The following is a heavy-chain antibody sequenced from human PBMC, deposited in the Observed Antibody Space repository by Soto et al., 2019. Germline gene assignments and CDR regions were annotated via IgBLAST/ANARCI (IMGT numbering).Heavy chain of an antibody. CDR1: GGTFSSYA. D-gene: IGHD6-6*01. CDR2: IIPIFGTA. V-gene: IGHV1-69*13. CDR3: AGGAAEYSSSNWFDR. J-gene: IGHJ5*02. Sequence: SVKVSCKASGGTFSSYAISWVRQAPGQGLEWMGGIIPIFGTANYAQKFQGRVTITADESTSTAYMELSSLRSEDTAVYYCAGGAAEYSSSNWFDRWGQESLVTVSS.